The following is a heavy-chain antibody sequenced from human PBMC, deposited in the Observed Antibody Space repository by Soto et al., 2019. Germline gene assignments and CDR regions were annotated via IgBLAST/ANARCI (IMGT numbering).Heavy chain of an antibody. J-gene: IGHJ5*02. Sequence: QVQLVQSGAEVKKPGASVKVSCKASGYTFTSYGISWVRQAPGQGLEWRGWISAYNGNTNYAQKLQGRVPMTTDTAPSKAYMELSSLRSDDTAVYFCARGVVATIQRLGFDPWGQGTRVTVSS. V-gene: IGHV1-18*01. CDR2: ISAYNGNT. D-gene: IGHD5-12*01. CDR3: ARGVVATIQRLGFDP. CDR1: GYTFTSYG.